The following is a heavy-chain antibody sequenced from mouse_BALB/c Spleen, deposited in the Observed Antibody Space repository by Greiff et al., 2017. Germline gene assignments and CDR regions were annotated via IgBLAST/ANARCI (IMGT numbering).Heavy chain of an antibody. D-gene: IGHD2-4*01. V-gene: IGHV14-3*02. Sequence: VQLKESGAELVKPGASVKLSCTASGFNIKDTYMHWVKQRPEQGLEWIGRIDPANGNTKYDPKFQGKATITADTSSNTAYLQLSSLTSEDTAVYYCARIYYDYDGSYWGQGTLVTVSA. CDR3: ARIYYDYDGSY. CDR1: GFNIKDTY. CDR2: IDPANGNT. J-gene: IGHJ3*01.